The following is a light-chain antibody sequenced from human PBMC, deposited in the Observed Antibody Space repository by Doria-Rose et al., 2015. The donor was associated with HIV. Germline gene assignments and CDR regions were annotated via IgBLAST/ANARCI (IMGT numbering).Light chain of an antibody. CDR2: WAS. CDR3: QQYYDTPS. V-gene: IGKV4-1*01. J-gene: IGKJ3*01. CDR1: PSLLYTSKNY. Sequence: TQSPESLGMSLGERATLNCKSNPSLLYTSKNYLAWYQQKPGQPPKLLIYWASTRQSGVPARFSGSGSGTDFTLTISSLEAEDVAVYYCQQYYDTPSFGPGTTVDIK.